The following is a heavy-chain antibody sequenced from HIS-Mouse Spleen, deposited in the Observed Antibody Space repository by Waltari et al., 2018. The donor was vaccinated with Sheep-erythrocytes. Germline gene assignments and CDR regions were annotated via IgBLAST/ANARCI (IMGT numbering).Heavy chain of an antibody. CDR3: ARANSGSYDDAFDI. D-gene: IGHD1-26*01. CDR2: IGTAGDT. V-gene: IGHV3-13*03. CDR1: GFSFSSYD. Sequence: GFSFSSYDMHWVRQATGKGLEWVSAIGTAGDTYYPGSVKGQFTISRENAKNSLYLQMNSLRAGDTAVYYCARANSGSYDDAFDIWGQGTMVTVSS. J-gene: IGHJ3*02.